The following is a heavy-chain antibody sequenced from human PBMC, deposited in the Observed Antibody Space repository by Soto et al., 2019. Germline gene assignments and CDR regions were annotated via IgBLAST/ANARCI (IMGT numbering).Heavy chain of an antibody. D-gene: IGHD2-2*01. CDR1: GGSSSCSSYY. CDR3: ARTPVPAAMYYFDY. J-gene: IGHJ4*02. V-gene: IGHV4-39*01. CDR2: IYYSGSP. Sequence: LETLSLTCTVSGGSSSCSSYYWGWIRQPPGKGLAWIGSIYYSGSPYYNPSLKSRVTISVDTSKNQFSLKLSSVTAADTAVYYCARTPVPAAMYYFDYWGQGTLVTVSS.